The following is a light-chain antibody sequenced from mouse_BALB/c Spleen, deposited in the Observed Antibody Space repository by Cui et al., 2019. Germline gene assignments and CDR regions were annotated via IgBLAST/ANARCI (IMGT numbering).Light chain of an antibody. J-gene: IGKJ5*01. V-gene: IGKV4-68*01. CDR3: QQWSSNPPT. Sequence: HIVLTQSPALMSASPGEKVTMTCSASSSVSYMYWYQQKPRSSPKPWIYLTSNLASGVPARFSGSGSGTSYSLTISSMDAEDAATYYCQQWSSNPPTFGAGTKLELK. CDR2: LTS. CDR1: SSVSY.